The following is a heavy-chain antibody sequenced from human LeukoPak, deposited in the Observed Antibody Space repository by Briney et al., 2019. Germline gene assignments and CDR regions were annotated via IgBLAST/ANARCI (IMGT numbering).Heavy chain of an antibody. D-gene: IGHD3-22*01. J-gene: IGHJ4*02. CDR2: IYYSGST. CDR1: GGSISSYY. V-gene: IGHV4-59*08. Sequence: PSETLSLTCTVSGGSISSYYWSWIRQPPGKGLEWIGYIYYSGSTNYNPSLKSRVTISVDTSKNQFSLKLSSVTAADTAVYYCASTRGYYDSSGYHQYYFDYWGQGTLVTVSS. CDR3: ASTRGYYDSSGYHQYYFDY.